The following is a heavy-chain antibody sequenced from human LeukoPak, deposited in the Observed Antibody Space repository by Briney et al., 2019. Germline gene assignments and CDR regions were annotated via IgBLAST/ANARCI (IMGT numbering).Heavy chain of an antibody. CDR3: ARVRSSSSGIDP. CDR1: GGSFSGYY. Sequence: PSETLSLTCAVYGGSFSGYYWSWIRQPPGKGLEWIGEINHSGSTNYNPSLKSRVTISVDTSKNQFSLKLSSVTAADTAVYYCARVRSSSSGIDPWGQGALVTVSS. D-gene: IGHD6-6*01. J-gene: IGHJ5*02. CDR2: INHSGST. V-gene: IGHV4-34*01.